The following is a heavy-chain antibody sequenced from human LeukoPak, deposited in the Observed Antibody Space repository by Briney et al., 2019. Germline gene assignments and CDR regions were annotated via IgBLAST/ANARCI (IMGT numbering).Heavy chain of an antibody. V-gene: IGHV1-69*04. CDR2: IIPILGIA. CDR3: ARGLYYYGSGSYGPYYYYYGMDV. Sequence: ASVKVSCKASGGTFSSYAISWVRQAPGQGLEWMGRIIPILGIAKSAQKFQGRVTITADKSTSTAYMELSSLRSEDTAVYYCARGLYYYGSGSYGPYYYYYGMDVWGQGTTVTVSS. J-gene: IGHJ6*02. CDR1: GGTFSSYA. D-gene: IGHD3-10*01.